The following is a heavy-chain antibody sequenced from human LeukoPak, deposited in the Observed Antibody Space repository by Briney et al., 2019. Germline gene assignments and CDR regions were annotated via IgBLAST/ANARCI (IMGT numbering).Heavy chain of an antibody. Sequence: GGSLRLSCAASGFTFSSYGMHWVRQAPGKGLEWVGFIRSKTYGGTTEYAASVQGRFTISRDDSKSIAYLQMSGLKTEDTALYYCTRESRDDYNYWGRKFDYWGQGTLVTVSS. V-gene: IGHV3-49*04. CDR1: GFTFSSYG. D-gene: IGHD5-24*01. CDR2: IRSKTYGGTT. CDR3: TRESRDDYNYWGRKFDY. J-gene: IGHJ4*02.